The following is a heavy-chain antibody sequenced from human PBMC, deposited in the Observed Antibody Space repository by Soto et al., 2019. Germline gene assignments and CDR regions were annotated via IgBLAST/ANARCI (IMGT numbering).Heavy chain of an antibody. Sequence: GGSLRLSFTASGFTFSSYDMHRVRQATGNGQEWVSAIGTAGDTYYPGSVKGRFTISRENAKNSLYLQMNSLRAGDTAVYYCARGNLGYCSGGSCQNWFDPWGQGTLVTVSS. D-gene: IGHD2-15*01. V-gene: IGHV3-13*01. J-gene: IGHJ5*02. CDR3: ARGNLGYCSGGSCQNWFDP. CDR1: GFTFSSYD. CDR2: IGTAGDT.